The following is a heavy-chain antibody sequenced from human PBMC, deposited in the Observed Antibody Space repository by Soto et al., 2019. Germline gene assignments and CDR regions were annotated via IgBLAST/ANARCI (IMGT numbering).Heavy chain of an antibody. D-gene: IGHD4-17*01. CDR3: AKDPNYGDYNLYYFDY. V-gene: IGHV3-23*01. Sequence: GGSLRLSCAASGFTFSSYAMSWVRQAPGKGLEWVSAISGSGGSTYYADSVKGRFTISRDNSKNTLYLQMNSLRAEDTAVYYCAKDPNYGDYNLYYFDYWGQGTRVTVAS. CDR1: GFTFSSYA. CDR2: ISGSGGST. J-gene: IGHJ4*02.